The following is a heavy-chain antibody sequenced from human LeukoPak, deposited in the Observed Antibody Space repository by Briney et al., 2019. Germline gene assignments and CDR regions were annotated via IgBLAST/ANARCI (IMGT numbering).Heavy chain of an antibody. D-gene: IGHD2-2*01. CDR1: GGSISSGDYY. CDR3: ARLIVVVTAANYWYFDL. CDR2: IYYSGST. J-gene: IGHJ2*01. Sequence: PSETLSLTCTVSGGSISSGDYYWSWIRQPPGKGLEWIGYIYYSGSTYYNPSLKSRVTISVDTSKNQFSLKLSSVTAADTAVYYCARLIVVVTAANYWYFDLWGRGTLVTVSS. V-gene: IGHV4-30-4*08.